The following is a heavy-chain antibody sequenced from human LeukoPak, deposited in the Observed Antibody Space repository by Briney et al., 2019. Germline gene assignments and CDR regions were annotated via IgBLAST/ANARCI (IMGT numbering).Heavy chain of an antibody. CDR3: ARDQGIAARRYFGY. CDR2: ISSSSSYI. CDR1: GFTFSSSA. Sequence: GGSLRLSCAASGFTFSSSAMSWVRQAPGKGLEWVSSISSSSSYIYYADSVKGRFTISRDNAKNSLYLQMNSLRAEDTAVYYCARDQGIAARRYFGYWGQGTLVTVSS. V-gene: IGHV3-21*01. J-gene: IGHJ4*02. D-gene: IGHD6-6*01.